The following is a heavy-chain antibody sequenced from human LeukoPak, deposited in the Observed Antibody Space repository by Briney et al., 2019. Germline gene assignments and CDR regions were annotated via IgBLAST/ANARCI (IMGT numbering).Heavy chain of an antibody. CDR1: GYTFTSYG. Sequence: GASVKVSCKASGYTFTSYGISWVRQAPGQGLEWMGWISAYNGNTNYAQKLQGRVTMTTDTSTSTAYMELRSLRSDDTAVYYCARPAQSSYQLGYSNGQGYYFDYWGQGTLVTVSS. CDR2: ISAYNGNT. D-gene: IGHD5-18*01. CDR3: ARPAQSSYQLGYSNGQGYYFDY. J-gene: IGHJ4*02. V-gene: IGHV1-18*01.